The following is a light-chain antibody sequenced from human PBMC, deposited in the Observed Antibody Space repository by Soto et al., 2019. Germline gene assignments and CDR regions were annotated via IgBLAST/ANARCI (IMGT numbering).Light chain of an antibody. CDR2: AAF. J-gene: IGKJ4*01. Sequence: EIVLTQSPGTLSLSPGERATLSCRASQNIDGNFLVWHQQKPGQAHRLLINAAFTRDTVIPDRFSGSGSGTDFTLTISRLEPEDFAVYYCQQYGASPFTFGGGTKVEIK. V-gene: IGKV3-20*01. CDR3: QQYGASPFT. CDR1: QNIDGNF.